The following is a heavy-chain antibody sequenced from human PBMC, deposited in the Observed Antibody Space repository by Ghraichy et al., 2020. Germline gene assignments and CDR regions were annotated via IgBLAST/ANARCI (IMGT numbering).Heavy chain of an antibody. Sequence: SETLSLTCTVSGGSISSSSYYWGWIRQPPGKGLEWIGCIYYSGNTYYNPSLRSRVTISVDTSKNQFSLKLSSVTAADTAVYYCARDLWGPPPDYWGQGTLVTVSS. D-gene: IGHD7-27*01. CDR1: GGSISSSSYY. J-gene: IGHJ4*02. CDR3: ARDLWGPPPDY. CDR2: IYYSGNT. V-gene: IGHV4-39*07.